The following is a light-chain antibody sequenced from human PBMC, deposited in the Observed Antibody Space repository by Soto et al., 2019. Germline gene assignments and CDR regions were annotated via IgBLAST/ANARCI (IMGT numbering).Light chain of an antibody. CDR3: EHADCCPFS. CDR2: GAS. CDR1: QDISIF. Sequence: DIQMTQSPSSVSASIGDTVTITCRASQDISIFLAWYQQKPGRAPKLLIYGASTLESWVPSRFSGRGSSSDFTLTISSMQPKDFATYYCEHADCCPFSFGGGTKVEIK. J-gene: IGKJ4*01. V-gene: IGKV1D-12*01.